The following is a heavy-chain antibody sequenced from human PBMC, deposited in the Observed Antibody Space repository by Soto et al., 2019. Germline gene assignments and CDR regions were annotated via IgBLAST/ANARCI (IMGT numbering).Heavy chain of an antibody. CDR2: MNPNSGNT. CDR3: ARVKAVTIFGVVIYRPPFDY. Sequence: ASVKVSCKASGYTFTSYDINWVRQATGQGLEWMGWMNPNSGNTGYAQKFQGRVTMTRNTSISTAYMELSSLRSEDTAVYYCARVKAVTIFGVVIYRPPFDYWGQGTLVTVSS. CDR1: GYTFTSYD. V-gene: IGHV1-8*01. D-gene: IGHD3-3*01. J-gene: IGHJ4*02.